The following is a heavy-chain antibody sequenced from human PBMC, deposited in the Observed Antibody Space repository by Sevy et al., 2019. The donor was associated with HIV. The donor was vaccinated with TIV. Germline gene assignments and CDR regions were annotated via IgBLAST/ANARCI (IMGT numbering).Heavy chain of an antibody. CDR3: ARESGYSYGYGRYYYYYGMDV. J-gene: IGHJ6*02. V-gene: IGHV3-48*03. CDR2: ISSSGSTI. CDR1: GFTFSSYE. Sequence: GGSLRLSCAASGFTFSSYEMNWVRQAPGKGLEWVSYISSSGSTIYYADSVKGRFTISRDNAKNSLYLQMNSLRAEDMAVYYCARESGYSYGYGRYYYYYGMDVWGQGTTVTVSS. D-gene: IGHD5-18*01.